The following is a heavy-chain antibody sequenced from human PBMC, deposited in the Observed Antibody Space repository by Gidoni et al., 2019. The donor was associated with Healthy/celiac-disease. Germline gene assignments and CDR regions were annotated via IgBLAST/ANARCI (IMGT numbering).Heavy chain of an antibody. J-gene: IGHJ4*02. D-gene: IGHD3-16*02. CDR3: ASTYDYVWGSYRY. Sequence: QLQLQESGPGLVKPSETLSLTCTVSGGSISSSSYYWGWIRQPPGKGLEWIGSIYYSGSTYYNPSLKSRVTISVDTSKNQFSLKLSSVTAADTAVYYCASTYDYVWGSYRYWGQGTLVTVSS. CDR2: IYYSGST. CDR1: GGSISSSSYY. V-gene: IGHV4-39*01.